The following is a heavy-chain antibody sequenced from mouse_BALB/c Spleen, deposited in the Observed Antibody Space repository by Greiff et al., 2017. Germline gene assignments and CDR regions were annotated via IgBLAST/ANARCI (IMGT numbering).Heavy chain of an antibody. J-gene: IGHJ4*01. V-gene: IGHV3-2*02. Sequence: EVKLQESGPGLVKPSQSLSLTCTVTGYSITSDYAWNGIRQLPGNKLGWMGYISYSGSTSYHPSLKSRISITRDTSKNQFFLQLNTVTTEDTATYYCAKSYDYDAMDYWGQGTSVTVSS. CDR1: GYSITSDYA. CDR3: AKSYDYDAMDY. CDR2: ISYSGST.